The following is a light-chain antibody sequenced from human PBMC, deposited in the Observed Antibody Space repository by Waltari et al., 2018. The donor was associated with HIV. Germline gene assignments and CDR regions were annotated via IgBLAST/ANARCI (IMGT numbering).Light chain of an antibody. Sequence: QSVLTQPPSVSAAPGQRVTISCSGTSSNIGTNGFSWYQQVPGTAPKLLIYDTRNRFPGISGRCPGSQPGTSATLGISGLHTGDEADYYGGTWDDKLGAGVFGGGTKLTVL. V-gene: IGLV1-51*01. J-gene: IGLJ2*01. CDR3: GTWDDKLGAGV. CDR1: SSNIGTNG. CDR2: DTR.